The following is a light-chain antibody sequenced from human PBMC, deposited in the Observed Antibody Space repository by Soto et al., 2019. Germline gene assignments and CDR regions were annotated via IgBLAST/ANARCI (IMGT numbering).Light chain of an antibody. Sequence: EIVMTQSPATLSVSPVERATLSCRASQSVSSNLAWYQQKPGQAPRLLIYGASTRATGIPARFSGSGSGTEFTLTIRSLQSEDFAVYYCQQYNNWPLTFGQGTRREIK. V-gene: IGKV3-15*01. CDR2: GAS. J-gene: IGKJ5*01. CDR1: QSVSSN. CDR3: QQYNNWPLT.